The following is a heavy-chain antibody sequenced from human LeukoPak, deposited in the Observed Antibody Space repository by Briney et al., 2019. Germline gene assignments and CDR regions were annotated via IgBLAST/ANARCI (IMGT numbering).Heavy chain of an antibody. Sequence: GGSLRLSCAASGFTFSRYSMNWVRQAPGKGMEWVSSISSSSSYIYYADSVKGGFTISRDNANTSLYLQMNSLRAEDTAVYYCARVGYSYGPTSYYYYMDVWGKGTTVTVSS. V-gene: IGHV3-21*01. CDR2: ISSSSSYI. D-gene: IGHD5-18*01. CDR1: GFTFSRYS. CDR3: ARVGYSYGPTSYYYYMDV. J-gene: IGHJ6*03.